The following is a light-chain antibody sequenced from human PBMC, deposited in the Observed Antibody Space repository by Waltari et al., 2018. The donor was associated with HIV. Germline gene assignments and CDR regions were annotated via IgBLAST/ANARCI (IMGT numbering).Light chain of an antibody. Sequence: DIQMTQSPSSLSASVGDRVTITCRASQGISNSLAWYHQKPGKAPKLLLYAASRLESGGPSRFSGSGSGTDYTLTISSLQPEDFATYYCQQYYSTPWYTFGQGTKLEIK. V-gene: IGKV1-NL1*01. CDR3: QQYYSTPWYT. CDR1: QGISNS. J-gene: IGKJ2*01. CDR2: AAS.